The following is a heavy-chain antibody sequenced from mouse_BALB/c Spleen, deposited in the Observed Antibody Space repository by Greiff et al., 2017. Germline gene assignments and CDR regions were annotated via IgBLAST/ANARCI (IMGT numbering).Heavy chain of an antibody. D-gene: IGHD1-1*01. CDR1: GFTFSSYY. Sequence: EVQGVESGGGLVKLGGSLKLSCAASGFTFSSYYMSWVRQTPEKRLELVAAINSNGGSTYYPDTVKGRFTISRDNAKNTLYLQMSSLKSEDTALYYCARPNLSYYYGSSGYFDYWGQGTTLTVSS. CDR3: ARPNLSYYYGSSGYFDY. CDR2: INSNGGST. V-gene: IGHV5-6-2*01. J-gene: IGHJ2*01.